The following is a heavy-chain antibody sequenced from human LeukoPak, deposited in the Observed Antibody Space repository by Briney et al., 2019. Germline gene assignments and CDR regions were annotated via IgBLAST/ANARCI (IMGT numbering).Heavy chain of an antibody. D-gene: IGHD2-21*01. CDR2: IYYSGGT. J-gene: IGHJ6*02. Sequence: SETLSLTCTVSGGSISSYYWSWIQQPPGKGLEWIGYIYYSGGTNYNPSLKSRVTISVDTSKNQFSLKLSSVTAADTAVYYCARADSPDYYYGMDVWGQGTTVTVSS. CDR1: GGSISSYY. CDR3: ARADSPDYYYGMDV. V-gene: IGHV4-59*01.